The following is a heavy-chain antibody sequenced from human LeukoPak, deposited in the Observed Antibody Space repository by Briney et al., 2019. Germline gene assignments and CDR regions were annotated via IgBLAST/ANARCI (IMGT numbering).Heavy chain of an antibody. D-gene: IGHD6-13*01. CDR2: ISGSSTYT. CDR1: GFTFSDYY. Sequence: GGSLRLSCRASGFTFSDYYMSWIRQAPGEGLEWVSYISGSSTYTNYADSVKGRFTISRDNAKNSLYLQMNSLRVEDTALYYCASGRSSPSRFDYWGQGTLVTVSS. V-gene: IGHV3-11*03. J-gene: IGHJ4*02. CDR3: ASGRSSPSRFDY.